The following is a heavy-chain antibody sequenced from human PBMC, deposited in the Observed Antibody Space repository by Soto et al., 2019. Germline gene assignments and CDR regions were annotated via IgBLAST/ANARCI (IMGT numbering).Heavy chain of an antibody. CDR3: ARARRYQLLLNNWFDP. CDR1: GGSFSGYY. J-gene: IGHJ5*02. Sequence: QVQLQQWGAGLLKPSETLSLTCAVYGGSFSGYYWSWIRQPPGKGLEWNGEINHSGSTNYNPSLKSRVTISVDTSKNQFALKVSSVAAADTAVYYCARARRYQLLLNNWFDPWGQGTLVTVSS. V-gene: IGHV4-34*01. CDR2: INHSGST. D-gene: IGHD2-2*01.